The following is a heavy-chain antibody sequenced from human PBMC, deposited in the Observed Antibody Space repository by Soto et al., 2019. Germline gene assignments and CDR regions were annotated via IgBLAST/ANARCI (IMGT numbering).Heavy chain of an antibody. D-gene: IGHD2-2*01. CDR1: GFTVSSNY. CDR3: SRAGGGFYCSSWYFYYYYYMDV. CDR2: IYSGGST. V-gene: IGHV3-53*01. J-gene: IGHJ6*03. Sequence: GGSLRLSCAASGFTVSSNYMSWVRQAPGKGLEWVSVIYSGGSTYYADSVKGRFTISRDNSKNTLYLQMNSLRAEDTAVYFCSRAGGGFYCSSWYFYYYYYMDVWGKGTTVTVSS.